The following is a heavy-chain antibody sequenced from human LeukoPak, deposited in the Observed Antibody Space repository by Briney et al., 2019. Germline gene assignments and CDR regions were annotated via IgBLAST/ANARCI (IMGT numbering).Heavy chain of an antibody. CDR1: GGSFSGYY. Sequence: PSETLSLTCAVYGGSFSGYYWSWIRQPPGKGLEWIGYIYYSGSTYYNPSLKSRVTISVDTSKNQFSLKLSSVTAADTAVYYCAREMVAFDIWGQGTMVTVSS. V-gene: IGHV4-30-4*01. CDR3: AREMVAFDI. J-gene: IGHJ3*02. D-gene: IGHD2-8*01. CDR2: IYYSGST.